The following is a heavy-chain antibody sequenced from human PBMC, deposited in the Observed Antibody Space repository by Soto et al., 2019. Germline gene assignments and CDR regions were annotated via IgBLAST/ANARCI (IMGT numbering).Heavy chain of an antibody. CDR3: AKRTSGTHAMDV. CDR1: GYTFTNYT. D-gene: IGHD1-26*01. J-gene: IGHJ6*02. V-gene: IGHV1-3*04. CDR2: INTVNGDT. Sequence: ASVKVSCKASGYTFTNYTMNWVRQAPGQRLEWMAWINTVNGDTKYSQKVQGRVTIIRDTSASTDYMELSSLRSEDTAIYYCAKRTSGTHAMDVWGQGNTVTVSS.